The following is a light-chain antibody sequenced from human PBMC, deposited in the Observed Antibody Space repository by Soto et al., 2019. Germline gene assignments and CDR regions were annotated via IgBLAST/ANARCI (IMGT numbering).Light chain of an antibody. CDR1: SSDVGGYNY. CDR2: DVN. Sequence: QSALTQPASVSGSPGQSITISCIGTSSDVGGYNYVSWYQHHPGKVPKLMIYDVNNRPSGVSNRFSGSKSGNTASLTISGLQAEDGADYYCSSYTTSTTLVVFGGGTQLTVL. CDR3: SSYTTSTTLVV. J-gene: IGLJ2*01. V-gene: IGLV2-14*03.